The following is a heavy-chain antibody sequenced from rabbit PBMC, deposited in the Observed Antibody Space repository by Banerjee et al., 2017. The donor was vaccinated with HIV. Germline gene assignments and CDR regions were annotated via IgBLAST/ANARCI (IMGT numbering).Heavy chain of an antibody. J-gene: IGHJ3*01. CDR1: GFSFTNKYV. V-gene: IGHV1S45*01. CDR2: INTSTGNT. CDR3: ARTGYGGYGYGLDL. Sequence: QEQLEESGGDLVKPEGSLTLTCTASGFSFTNKYVMCWVRQAPGKGLEWIACINTSTGNTVYASWAKGRFTISKTSSTTVTLQMTSLTAADTATYFCARTGYGGYGYGLDLWGPGTLVTVS. D-gene: IGHD6-1*01.